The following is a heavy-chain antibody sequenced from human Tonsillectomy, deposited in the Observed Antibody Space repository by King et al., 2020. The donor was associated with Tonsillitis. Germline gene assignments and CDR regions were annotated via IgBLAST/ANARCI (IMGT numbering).Heavy chain of an antibody. CDR2: IIPIFGTA. CDR3: ARAKRGYSSGSLSAFDI. Sequence: VQLVQSGAEVKKPGSSVKVSCKASGGTFSSHAISWVRQAPGQGLEWMGGIIPIFGTAYYAQKFQGRVTITADKSTSTAYMELISLRSEDTAVYYCARAKRGYSSGSLSAFDIWGQGTMVTVSS. CDR1: GGTFSSHA. D-gene: IGHD5-18*01. V-gene: IGHV1-69*06. J-gene: IGHJ3*02.